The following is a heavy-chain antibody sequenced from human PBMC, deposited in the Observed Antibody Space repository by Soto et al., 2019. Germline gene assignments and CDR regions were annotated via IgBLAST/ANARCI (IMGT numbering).Heavy chain of an antibody. CDR2: LDPSSTYI. V-gene: IGHV3-21*02. J-gene: IGHJ5*01. Sequence: EVQLVESGGGLVKPGGSLRLSCAASGFTFSAYTMNWVRQAPGKGLEWVSSLDPSSTYIYYADSVKGRFTLSRDNAKNSLFLRLNSRRADDPALYYCVRGSYGDYDSWGEGTLVTVSS. CDR1: GFTFSAYT. D-gene: IGHD4-17*01. CDR3: VRGSYGDYDS.